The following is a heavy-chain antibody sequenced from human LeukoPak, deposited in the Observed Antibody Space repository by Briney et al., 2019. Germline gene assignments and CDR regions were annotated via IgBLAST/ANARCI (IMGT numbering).Heavy chain of an antibody. J-gene: IGHJ3*02. CDR3: SRDRYSVVVPAAGAFDI. Sequence: PGGSLRLSCAASGLTFSTYWVSWVRHPLGEGREWVVYVKKDGSEKDHVYCVKGPFTIARDNAKNPLYLQMNSLRAEDTAVYYCSRDRYSVVVPAAGAFDIWGQGTMVTVSS. V-gene: IGHV3-7*01. D-gene: IGHD2-2*01. CDR1: GLTFSTYW. CDR2: VKKDGSEK.